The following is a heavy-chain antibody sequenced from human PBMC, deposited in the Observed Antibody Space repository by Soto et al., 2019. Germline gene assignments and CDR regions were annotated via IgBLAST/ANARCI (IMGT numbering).Heavy chain of an antibody. V-gene: IGHV3-23*01. CDR3: AKGGVAAARGYFDY. Sequence: EVQLLESGGGLVKPGGALGLSCSASGLTFRSYGMSWVRQAPGKSLEWVSDISGSGSNTNYADSVKGRFTISRDNSNNALFLQMNSLRAEDTAICYCAKGGVAAARGYFDYWGQGTLVTVSS. J-gene: IGHJ4*03. D-gene: IGHD6-13*01. CDR1: GLTFRSYG. CDR2: ISGSGSNT.